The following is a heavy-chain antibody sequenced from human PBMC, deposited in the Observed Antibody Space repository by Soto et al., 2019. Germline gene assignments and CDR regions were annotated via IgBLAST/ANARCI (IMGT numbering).Heavy chain of an antibody. V-gene: IGHV5-51*01. CDR2: IYPGDSDT. CDR3: ARTAGAGKYYYGMDV. Sequence: PGESLKISCKGSGYSFTSYWIGWVRQIPGKGLESMGIIYPGDSDTRYSPSFQGQVTISADKSISTAYLQWSSLKASDTAMYYCARTAGAGKYYYGMDVWGQGTTVTVSS. J-gene: IGHJ6*02. CDR1: GYSFTSYW. D-gene: IGHD6-13*01.